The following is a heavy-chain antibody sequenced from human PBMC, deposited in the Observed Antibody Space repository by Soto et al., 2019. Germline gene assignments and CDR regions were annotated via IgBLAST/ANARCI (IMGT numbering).Heavy chain of an antibody. D-gene: IGHD4-17*01. Sequence: LRLSCAASGFTFSSYGMHWVRQAPGKGLEWVAVISYDGSNKYYADSVKGRFTISRDNSKNTLYLQMNSLRAEDTAVYYCAKDDNYGDYYYYGMDVWGQGTTVTISS. CDR1: GFTFSSYG. CDR2: ISYDGSNK. V-gene: IGHV3-30*18. CDR3: AKDDNYGDYYYYGMDV. J-gene: IGHJ6*02.